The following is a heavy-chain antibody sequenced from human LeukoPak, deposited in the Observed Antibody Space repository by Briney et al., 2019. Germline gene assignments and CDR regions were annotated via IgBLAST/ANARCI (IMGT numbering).Heavy chain of an antibody. J-gene: IGHJ5*02. CDR3: ARGGDISWVRGILSGSRWFDP. V-gene: IGHV1-2*02. Sequence: GASVKVSCKASGYTFTGYYMHWVRQAPGQGLEWMGWINPNSGGTNYAQKFQGRVTMTRDTSISTAYMELSRLRSDDTAVYYCARGGDISWVRGILSGSRWFDPWGQGTLVTVSS. CDR1: GYTFTGYY. D-gene: IGHD3-10*01. CDR2: INPNSGGT.